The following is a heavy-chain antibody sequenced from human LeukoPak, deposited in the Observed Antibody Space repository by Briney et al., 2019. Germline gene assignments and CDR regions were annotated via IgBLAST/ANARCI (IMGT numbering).Heavy chain of an antibody. Sequence: GGSLRLSCAASGFTFDHYSMHWVRQAPGKGLEWVSLISWDGGSTYYADSVKGRFTISRDNSKNSLSLQMNSLRAEDTALYYCAKDGKNYFDYWGQGTLVTVSS. J-gene: IGHJ4*02. V-gene: IGHV3-43*01. CDR2: ISWDGGST. CDR3: AKDGKNYFDY. CDR1: GFTFDHYS.